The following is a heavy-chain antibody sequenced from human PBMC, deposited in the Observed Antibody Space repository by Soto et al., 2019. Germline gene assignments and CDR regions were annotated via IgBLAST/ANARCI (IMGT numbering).Heavy chain of an antibody. D-gene: IGHD6-19*01. Sequence: EVQLVESGGGWIQPGESLRLSCAASGFTVSISYMSWVRQAPGKGLEWVSIIYRDGSTYYADSVEGRFTISRDNSKNTMYLQMNSLRAEDTATYYCARGKGIGWYESSDYWGQGTLVTVSS. CDR2: IYRDGST. V-gene: IGHV3-53*01. CDR3: ARGKGIGWYESSDY. J-gene: IGHJ4*02. CDR1: GFTVSISY.